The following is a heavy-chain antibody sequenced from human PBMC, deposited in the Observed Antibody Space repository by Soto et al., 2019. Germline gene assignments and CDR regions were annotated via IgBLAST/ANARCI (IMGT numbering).Heavy chain of an antibody. J-gene: IGHJ4*02. D-gene: IGHD3-22*01. CDR3: ARVYNYDSSGPFDY. CDR2: IYSGGST. V-gene: IGHV3-66*01. Sequence: PGGSLRLSCVASGFSVSSNYMSWVRQAPGKGLEWVSVIYSGGSTDYADSVKGRFTISRDNSKNTLYLQMNSLRAEDTAVYYCARVYNYDSSGPFDYWGQGTLVTVSS. CDR1: GFSVSSNY.